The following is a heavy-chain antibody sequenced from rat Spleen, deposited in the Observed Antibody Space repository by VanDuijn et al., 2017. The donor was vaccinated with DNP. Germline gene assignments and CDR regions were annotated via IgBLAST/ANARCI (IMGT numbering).Heavy chain of an antibody. CDR2: ISPSGGNT. D-gene: IGHD1-1*01. Sequence: EVQLVESGGGLVQPGRSLKLSCAASGFTFSNYDMAWVRQAPTKGLEWVASISPSGGNTYYRDSVKGRFTVSRDNAKSSLYLQMDSLRSEDTATYYCARPLITTHYFDYWGQGVMVTVSS. J-gene: IGHJ2*01. CDR3: ARPLITTHYFDY. V-gene: IGHV5-25*01. CDR1: GFTFSNYD.